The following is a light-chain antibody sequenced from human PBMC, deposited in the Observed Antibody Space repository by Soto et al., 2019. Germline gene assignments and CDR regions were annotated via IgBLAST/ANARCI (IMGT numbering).Light chain of an antibody. CDR1: SSNIGAGYD. J-gene: IGLJ1*01. Sequence: QSVLTQPPSVSGAPGQRVTISCNGSSSNIGAGYDVHWYQQLPGTAPKLLIYGNSNRPSGVPDRFSGSKSGTSASLAITGLQAEDESDYYCQSYDSSLSGYVFVTGTKVTVL. CDR3: QSYDSSLSGYV. CDR2: GNS. V-gene: IGLV1-40*01.